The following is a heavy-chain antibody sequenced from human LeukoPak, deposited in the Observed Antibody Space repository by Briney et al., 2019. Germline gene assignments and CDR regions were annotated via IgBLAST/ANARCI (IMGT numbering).Heavy chain of an antibody. CDR3: ARGAVRGAFDI. J-gene: IGHJ3*02. Sequence: PSETLPFTCTVSGGSISSYYWSWIRQPPGKGLEWIGYIYYSGSTNYNPSLKSRVTISVDTSKNQFSLKLSSVTAADTAVYYCARGAVRGAFDIWGQGTMVTVSS. CDR2: IYYSGST. CDR1: GGSISSYY. D-gene: IGHD5-12*01. V-gene: IGHV4-59*01.